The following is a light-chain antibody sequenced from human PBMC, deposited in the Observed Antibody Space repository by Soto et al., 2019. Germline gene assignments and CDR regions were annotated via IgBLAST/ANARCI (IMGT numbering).Light chain of an antibody. V-gene: IGLV2-8*01. CDR3: FSYAGSNGWV. J-gene: IGLJ3*02. CDR1: SSDVGGYNY. CDR2: EVT. Sequence: QSALAQPPSASGSPGQSVAISCTGTSSDVGGYNYVSWYQQHPGKAPKLMIYEVTKRPSGVPDRFSGSESGNTASLTVSGLQAEDEGDYYCFSYAGSNGWVFGGGTKVTVL.